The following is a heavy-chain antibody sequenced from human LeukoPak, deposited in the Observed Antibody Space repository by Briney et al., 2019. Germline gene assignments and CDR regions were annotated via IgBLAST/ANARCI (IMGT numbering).Heavy chain of an antibody. CDR2: ISYDGSNK. D-gene: IGHD3-10*01. CDR3: AKNTWKSSDSGRGRMDV. CDR1: GFTFSSYG. V-gene: IGHV3-30*18. Sequence: GRSLRLSCAASGFTFSSYGMHWVRQAPGKGLEWVAVISYDGSNKYYAESVKGRFTISRDNSKNTLYLQMNSLRAEDTAVYYCAKNTWKSSDSGRGRMDVWGQGTTVTVSS. J-gene: IGHJ6*02.